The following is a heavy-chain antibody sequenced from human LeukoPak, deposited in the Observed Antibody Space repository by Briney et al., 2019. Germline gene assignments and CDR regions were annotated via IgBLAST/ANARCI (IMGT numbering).Heavy chain of an antibody. CDR1: GFTFSGFW. CDR3: ARSSYSSSSSV. D-gene: IGHD6-6*01. CDR2: INSDGSEG. J-gene: IGHJ3*01. Sequence: GGSLRLSGAVSGFTFSGFWMSWSRQAPGKGLEWVASINSDGSEGYYADVVKGRFTISRDNAKNSLYLQINSLRAEDTAVYYCARSSYSSSSSVWGQGTMVTVSS. V-gene: IGHV3-7*03.